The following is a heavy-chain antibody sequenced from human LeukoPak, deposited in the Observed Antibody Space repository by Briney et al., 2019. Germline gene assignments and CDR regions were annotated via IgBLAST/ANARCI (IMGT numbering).Heavy chain of an antibody. Sequence: SETLSLTCTVSGGSISSGSYYWSWIRQPAGKGLEWIGRIYTSGSTNYNPSLKSRVTISVDTSKNQFSLKLSSVTAADTAVYYCARGEVVPAQNAFDIWGQGTMVTVSS. J-gene: IGHJ3*02. CDR2: IYTSGST. CDR1: GGSISSGSYY. D-gene: IGHD2-2*01. CDR3: ARGEVVPAQNAFDI. V-gene: IGHV4-61*02.